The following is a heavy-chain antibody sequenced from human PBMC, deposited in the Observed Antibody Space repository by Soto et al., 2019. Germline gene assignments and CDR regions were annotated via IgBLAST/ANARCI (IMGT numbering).Heavy chain of an antibody. CDR3: AKLPHDGSGSYYYYYYYMDV. CDR2: ISGSGGST. Sequence: GGSLRLSCAASGFTFSSYAMSWVRQAPGKGLGWVSAISGSGGSTNYADSVKGRFTISRDNSKNTLYLQMNSLRAEDTVVYYCAKLPHDGSGSYYYYYYYMDVWGKGTTVTVSS. V-gene: IGHV3-23*01. J-gene: IGHJ6*03. D-gene: IGHD3-10*01. CDR1: GFTFSSYA.